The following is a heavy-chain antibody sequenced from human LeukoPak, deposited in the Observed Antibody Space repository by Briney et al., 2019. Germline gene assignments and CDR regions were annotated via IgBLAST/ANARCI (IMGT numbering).Heavy chain of an antibody. CDR1: GFTFSDAW. CDR2: IKSKTDGGTT. V-gene: IGHV3-15*01. D-gene: IGHD2-15*01. Sequence: GGSLRLSCVASGFTFSDAWMSWVRQAPGKGLEWVGRIKSKTDGGTTDYAAPVKGRFTISRDDSKNTLYLQMNSLKTEDTAVYYCTTEPKDIVVVVAATRDYWGQGTLVTVSS. J-gene: IGHJ4*02. CDR3: TTEPKDIVVVVAATRDY.